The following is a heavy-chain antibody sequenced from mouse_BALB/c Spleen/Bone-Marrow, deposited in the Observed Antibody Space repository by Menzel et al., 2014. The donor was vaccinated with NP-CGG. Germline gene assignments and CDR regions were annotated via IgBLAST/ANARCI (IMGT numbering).Heavy chain of an antibody. J-gene: IGHJ2*01. CDR2: IYPGNSDT. Sequence: DVKLQESGTVLARPGAAVKMSCKASGYTFSNHWMHWVKQRPGQGLEWIGTIYPGNSDTTYNQKFKGKAKLTAVTSTSTAYMELSSLTNEDSAVYYCTTLARSDFDYWGQGTTLTVSS. CDR1: GYTFSNHW. D-gene: IGHD3-1*01. V-gene: IGHV1-5*01. CDR3: TTLARSDFDY.